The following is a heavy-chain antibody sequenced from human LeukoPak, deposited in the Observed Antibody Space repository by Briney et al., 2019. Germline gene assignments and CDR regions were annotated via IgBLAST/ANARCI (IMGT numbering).Heavy chain of an antibody. CDR3: ARGEGIVVVPAASPKYNWFDP. Sequence: GGALRLSCAASGFTFSSYLMSWVRQAPGKGLEGVANIKQDGSEKYYWDSVKGRCTISRDKDKNSLYLQMNSLRAEDTAVYYCARGEGIVVVPAASPKYNWFDPWGQGTLVTVSS. CDR1: GFTFSSYL. D-gene: IGHD2-2*01. CDR2: IKQDGSEK. V-gene: IGHV3-7*01. J-gene: IGHJ5*02.